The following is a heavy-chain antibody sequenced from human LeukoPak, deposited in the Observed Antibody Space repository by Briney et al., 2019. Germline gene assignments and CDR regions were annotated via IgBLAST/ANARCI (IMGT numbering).Heavy chain of an antibody. J-gene: IGHJ4*02. CDR1: GGSFSGYY. D-gene: IGHD1-1*01. Sequence: PSETLSLTCAVYGGSFSGYYWSWIRQPPGKGLEWIGEINHSGSTNYNPSLKSRVTISVDTSKNQFSLKLSSVTAADTAVYYCARATGPRSFYFDYWGQGTLVTVSS. V-gene: IGHV4-34*01. CDR2: INHSGST. CDR3: ARATGPRSFYFDY.